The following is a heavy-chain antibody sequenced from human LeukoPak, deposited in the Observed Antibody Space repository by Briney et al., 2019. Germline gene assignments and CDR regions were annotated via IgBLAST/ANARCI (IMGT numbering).Heavy chain of an antibody. CDR3: ARDLGPADAFDI. D-gene: IGHD2-2*01. Sequence: GGSLRLSCAAFGFTFSSYGMHWVRQTPGKGLEWVAFIRHDGSYQQYADSVKGRFTVSRDNSKDMVYLQMNSLRAEDTAVYYCARDLGPADAFDIWGQGTMVTVSS. CDR2: IRHDGSYQ. CDR1: GFTFSSYG. J-gene: IGHJ3*02. V-gene: IGHV3-30*02.